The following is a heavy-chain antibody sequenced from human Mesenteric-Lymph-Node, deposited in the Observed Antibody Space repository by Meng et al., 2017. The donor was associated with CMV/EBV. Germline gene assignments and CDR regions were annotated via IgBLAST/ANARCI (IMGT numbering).Heavy chain of an antibody. CDR2: IRYDGSKK. D-gene: IGHD2-8*02. CDR3: AKDLVAYTTIPRGGFDP. V-gene: IGHV3-30*02. Sequence: GESLKISCAASGFSFRSYGMQRVRQAPGKGLEWVALIRYDGSKKHYGDSVRGRFTISRDNSKNTLDLQMNSLRTEDTAVYFCAKDLVAYTTIPRGGFDPWGQGTLVTVSS. CDR1: GFSFRSYG. J-gene: IGHJ5*02.